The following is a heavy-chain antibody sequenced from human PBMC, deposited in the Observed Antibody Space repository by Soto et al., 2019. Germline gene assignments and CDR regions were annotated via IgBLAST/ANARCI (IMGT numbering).Heavy chain of an antibody. Sequence: EVQLVESGGGLVQPGRSLRLSCAASGFTFDDYAMHWVRQAPGKGLEWVSGISWNSGSIGYADSVKGRFTISRDNAKNSLYLQMNSLRAEDTALYYCAKDDSSSSRGNSAMGYWGQGTLVTVSS. J-gene: IGHJ4*02. CDR3: AKDDSSSSRGNSAMGY. V-gene: IGHV3-9*01. CDR2: ISWNSGSI. D-gene: IGHD6-6*01. CDR1: GFTFDDYA.